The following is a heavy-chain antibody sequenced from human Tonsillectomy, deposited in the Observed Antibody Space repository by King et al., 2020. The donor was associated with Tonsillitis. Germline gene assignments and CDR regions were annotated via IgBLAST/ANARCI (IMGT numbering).Heavy chain of an antibody. CDR2: INAGNGNT. J-gene: IGHJ3*02. CDR3: ARAGYCSTTSCSDAFDI. D-gene: IGHD2-2*01. Sequence: QLVQSGAEVKKPGASVKVSCKASGYTFTTYAMHWVRQAPGQRLEWMGWINAGNGNTKYSQKFQGRVTITRDTSASTAYMELSSLRSEDTAVYYCARAGYCSTTSCSDAFDIWGQGAMVTVSS. CDR1: GYTFTTYA. V-gene: IGHV1-3*01.